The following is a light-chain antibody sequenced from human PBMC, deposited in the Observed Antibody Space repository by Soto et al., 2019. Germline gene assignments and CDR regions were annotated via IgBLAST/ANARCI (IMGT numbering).Light chain of an antibody. V-gene: IGKV1-5*03. CDR3: QLYNSYSEA. J-gene: IGKJ1*01. CDR2: KAS. CDR1: QTISSW. Sequence: DIQMTQSHSTMSGSLGDRVTITCRASQTISSWLAWYQQKSGKGPKLLIYKASTLKSWVPSRFSGRGSETEFNLTITSLQPDDFSSYYCQLYNSYSEAVGQVTKVDIK.